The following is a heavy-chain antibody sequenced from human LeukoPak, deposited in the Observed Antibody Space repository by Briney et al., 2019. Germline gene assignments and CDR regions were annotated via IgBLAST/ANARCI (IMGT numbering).Heavy chain of an antibody. J-gene: IGHJ4*02. Sequence: PSETLSPICSVSGGSINGYYWNWIRRPPGKGLEWIGYVYYTGTTSYNPSLKSRLSISVDKSKSQFFLKLSSVTAADTAVYYCASDGSSGHHVQSWGQGTLVTVSS. CDR1: GGSINGYY. CDR3: ASDGSSGHHVQS. V-gene: IGHV4-59*08. D-gene: IGHD6-19*01. CDR2: VYYTGTT.